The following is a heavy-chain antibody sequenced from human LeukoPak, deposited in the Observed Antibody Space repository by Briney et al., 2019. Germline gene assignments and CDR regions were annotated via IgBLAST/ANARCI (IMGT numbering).Heavy chain of an antibody. CDR3: ARDRLGPSFSVSHFDL. CDR1: GFTFVDYG. J-gene: IGHJ4*02. V-gene: IGHV3-20*04. Sequence: GGSLRLSCATSGFTFVDYGLSWVRRAPGKGLEWLCTINYNGAITDFADSVKGRFTISRDNAKNSLYLRMDSLRAEDTALYYCARDRLGPSFSVSHFDLWGQGALVTVSS. D-gene: IGHD3-3*02. CDR2: INYNGAIT.